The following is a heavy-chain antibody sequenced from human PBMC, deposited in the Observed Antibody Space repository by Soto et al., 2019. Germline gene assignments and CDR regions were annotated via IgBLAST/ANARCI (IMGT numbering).Heavy chain of an antibody. J-gene: IGHJ5*02. Sequence: GGSLRLSCAASGFTFSSYWMHWVRQAPGKGLVWVARINSDGISTSYADSVKGRFTISRDNANNTLYLQMNSLRAEDTAVYYCARAKIRFGESPGWLDTWGQGTLVTVSS. D-gene: IGHD3-10*01. CDR1: GFTFSSYW. V-gene: IGHV3-74*01. CDR3: ARAKIRFGESPGWLDT. CDR2: INSDGIST.